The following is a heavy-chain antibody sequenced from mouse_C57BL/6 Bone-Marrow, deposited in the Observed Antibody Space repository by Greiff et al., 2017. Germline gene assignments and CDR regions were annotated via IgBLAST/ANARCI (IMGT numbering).Heavy chain of an antibody. CDR2: IDPENGDT. J-gene: IGHJ4*01. CDR1: GFNIKDDY. V-gene: IGHV14-4*01. Sequence: VHVKQSGAELVRPGASVKLSCTASGFNIKDDYMHWVKQRPEQGLEWIGWIDPENGDTEYASKFQGKATITADTSSNTAYLQLSSLTSEDTAVYYCTSCLDYAMDYWGQGTSVTVSS. CDR3: TSCLDYAMDY.